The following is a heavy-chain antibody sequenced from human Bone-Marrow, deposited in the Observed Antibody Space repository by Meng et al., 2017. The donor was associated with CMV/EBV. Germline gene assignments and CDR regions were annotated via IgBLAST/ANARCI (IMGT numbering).Heavy chain of an antibody. D-gene: IGHD3-9*01. J-gene: IGHJ4*02. CDR3: ARDGNPRYYDILTGYYGPQTE. CDR2: INPSGGST. Sequence: ASVKVSCKASGYTFTSYYMHWVRQAPGQGLEWRGIINPSGGSTSYAQKFQGRVTITADKSTSTAYMELSSLRSEDTAVYYCARDGNPRYYDILTGYYGPQTEWGQGTLVTVSS. CDR1: GYTFTSYY. V-gene: IGHV1-46*01.